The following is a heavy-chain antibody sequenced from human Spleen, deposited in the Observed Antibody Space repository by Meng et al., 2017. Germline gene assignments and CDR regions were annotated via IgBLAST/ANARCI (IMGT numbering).Heavy chain of an antibody. D-gene: IGHD6-13*01. CDR2: ISGSGGST. CDR3: ARRYSSSWFKLKGFFDY. V-gene: IGHV3-23*01. Sequence: GGSLRLSCAASGLYFRGAWLTWVRQAPGKGLEWVSAISGSGGSTYYADSVKGRFTISRDNSKNTLYLQMNSLRAEDTAVYYCARRYSSSWFKLKGFFDYWGQGTLVTVSS. CDR1: GLYFRGAW. J-gene: IGHJ4*02.